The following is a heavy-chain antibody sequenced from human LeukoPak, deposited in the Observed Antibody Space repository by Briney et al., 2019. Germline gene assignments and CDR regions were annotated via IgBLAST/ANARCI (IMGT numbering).Heavy chain of an antibody. V-gene: IGHV4-39*01. D-gene: IGHD6-19*01. CDR1: GGSISSSSYY. CDR3: ARGIYSSGWYKGY. J-gene: IGHJ4*02. Sequence: PSETLSLTCTVSGGSISSSSYYWGWIRQPPGRGLEWLGSIYYSGSTYYNPSLKSRVTISVDTSKNQFSLKLSSVTAADTAVYYCARGIYSSGWYKGYWGQGTLVTVSS. CDR2: IYYSGST.